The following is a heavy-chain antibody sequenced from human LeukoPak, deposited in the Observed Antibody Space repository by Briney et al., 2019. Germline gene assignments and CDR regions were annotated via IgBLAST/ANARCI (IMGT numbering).Heavy chain of an antibody. CDR2: IYYSGST. CDR3: ARDQGDSSSSPYYYYGMDV. CDR1: GGSISSYY. J-gene: IGHJ6*02. Sequence: SETLSLTCTVSGGSISSYYWSWIRQPPGRGLEWIGYIYYSGSTNYNPSLKSRVTISVDTSKNQFSLKLSSVTAADTAVYYCARDQGDSSSSPYYYYGMDVWGQGTTVTVSS. D-gene: IGHD6-6*01. V-gene: IGHV4-59*01.